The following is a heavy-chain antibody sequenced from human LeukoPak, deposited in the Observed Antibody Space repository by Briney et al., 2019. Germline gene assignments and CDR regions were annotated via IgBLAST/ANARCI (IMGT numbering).Heavy chain of an antibody. D-gene: IGHD3-10*01. V-gene: IGHV3-74*01. J-gene: IGHJ3*01. CDR2: INSDGYST. CDR1: GCTLSRYC. CDR3: AREIRSGNAGSISTFNR. Sequence: GGSLRLSCTASGCTLSRYCRHWVRQAPGKGLVWVSRINSDGYSTTYADFVKGRFTISRDHAKNTLYLQVKSPRADDTAVYYCAREIRSGNAGSISTFNRWGRGTLVTVSS.